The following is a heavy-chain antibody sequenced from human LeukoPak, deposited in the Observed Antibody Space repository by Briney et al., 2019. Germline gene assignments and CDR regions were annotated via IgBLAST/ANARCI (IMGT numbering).Heavy chain of an antibody. CDR3: AKYYYDSYEGYYFDY. CDR1: GYTFTGSY. CDR2: INPNSGGT. D-gene: IGHD3-22*01. V-gene: IGHV1-2*02. J-gene: IGHJ4*02. Sequence: ASVKVSCKASGYTFTGSYMHWVRQVPGQGLEWMGWINPNSGGTNYAQKFQGRVTMTRDTSISTAYMELSRLKSDDTAFYYCAKYYYDSYEGYYFDYWGQGTLVTVSS.